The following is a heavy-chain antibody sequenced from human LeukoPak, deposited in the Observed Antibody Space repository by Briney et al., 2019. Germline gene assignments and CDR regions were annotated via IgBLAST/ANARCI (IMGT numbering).Heavy chain of an antibody. V-gene: IGHV1-2*06. CDR3: ASSSYGDSDYFDY. CDR2: INPNSGGT. Sequence: ASVKVSCKASGCTFTGCYMHWVRQAPGQGLEWMGRINPNSGGTNYAQKFQGRVTMTRDTSISTAYMELSRLRSDDTAVYYCASSSYGDSDYFDYWGQGTLVTVSS. CDR1: GCTFTGCY. J-gene: IGHJ4*02. D-gene: IGHD4-17*01.